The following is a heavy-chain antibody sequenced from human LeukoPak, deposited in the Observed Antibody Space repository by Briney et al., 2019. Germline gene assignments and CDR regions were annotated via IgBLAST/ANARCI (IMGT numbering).Heavy chain of an antibody. D-gene: IGHD6-19*01. J-gene: IGHJ4*02. CDR1: GFTFSSYG. V-gene: IGHV3-30*18. CDR2: ISYDGSNK. Sequence: SGRSLRLFCAASGFTFSSYGMHWVRQAPGKGLEWVAVISYDGSNKYHADSVKGRFTISRDNSKNTLYLQVNSLRPEDTAVYYCAKDPSSVWYYFDYWGQGTLVTVSS. CDR3: AKDPSSVWYYFDY.